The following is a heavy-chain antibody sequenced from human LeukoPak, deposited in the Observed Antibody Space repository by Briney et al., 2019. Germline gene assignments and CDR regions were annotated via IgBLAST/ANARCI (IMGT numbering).Heavy chain of an antibody. CDR1: GGSFSGYY. CDR3: NDPLVRGPAATFRRDYYYGMDV. Sequence: PSETLSLTCAVSGGSFSGYYWSWIRQPPGKGLEWIGEINHSGSTNYNPSLKSRVTISVDTSKNQFSLNHSSVTAADTADSSVNDPLVRGPAATFRRDYYYGMDVWGQGTTVTVSS. D-gene: IGHD2-2*01. J-gene: IGHJ6*02. CDR2: INHSGST. V-gene: IGHV4-34*01.